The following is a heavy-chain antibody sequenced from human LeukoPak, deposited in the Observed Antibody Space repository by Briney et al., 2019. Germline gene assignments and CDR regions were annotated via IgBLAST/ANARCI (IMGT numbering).Heavy chain of an antibody. J-gene: IGHJ4*02. Sequence: GGSLRLSCAASGFIFSDYYMIWIRQAPGKGLEWVSYISDSGHIIYYSDSVKGRFSMSRDNAKNSLYLQMNSLRAEDTAVYYCASGSGYCSGGSCSDYWGQGTLVTVSS. CDR2: ISDSGHII. V-gene: IGHV3-11*04. D-gene: IGHD2-15*01. CDR3: ASGSGYCSGGSCSDY. CDR1: GFIFSDYY.